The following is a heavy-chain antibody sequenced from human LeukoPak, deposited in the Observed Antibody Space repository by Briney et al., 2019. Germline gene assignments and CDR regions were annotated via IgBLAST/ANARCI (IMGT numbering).Heavy chain of an antibody. Sequence: ASVKVSCKASGYTFTGYYMHWMRQAPGQGLEWMGWINPNSGSTNYAQKFQGRVTMARDKSISTAYMELSRLTSDDTAVYYCARDGSLFCVGVSAYLYPWGQGTQVTVSS. D-gene: IGHD2-21*01. CDR1: GYTFTGYY. CDR2: INPNSGST. CDR3: ARDGSLFCVGVSAYLYP. J-gene: IGHJ5*02. V-gene: IGHV1-2*02.